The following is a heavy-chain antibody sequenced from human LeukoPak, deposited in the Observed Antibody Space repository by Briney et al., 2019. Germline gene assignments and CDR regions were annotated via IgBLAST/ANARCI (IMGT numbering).Heavy chain of an antibody. CDR3: ARASRGYSYGIGLNDY. CDR2: ISSSGSTI. V-gene: IGHV3-48*03. CDR1: GFTFSSYE. J-gene: IGHJ4*02. Sequence: PGGSLRLSCPASGFTFSSYEMDWVRQAPGKGLEWVSYISSSGSTIYYADYVKGRFTISRDNAKNSLYLQMNSLRADDTAVYYCARASRGYSYGIGLNDYWGQGTLVTVSS. D-gene: IGHD5-18*01.